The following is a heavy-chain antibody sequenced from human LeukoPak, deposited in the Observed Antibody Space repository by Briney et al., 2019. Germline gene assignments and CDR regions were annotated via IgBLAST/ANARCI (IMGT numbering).Heavy chain of an antibody. J-gene: IGHJ4*02. D-gene: IGHD2-15*01. V-gene: IGHV3-30*03. CDR1: GFTFSSYG. Sequence: GALRLPCAASGFTFSSYGMHWVRQASGKGLEWVAVISYDGSNKYYADSVKGRFTISRDNSKNTLYLQMNSLRAEDTAVYYCACGGSCSDYWGQGTLVTVSS. CDR2: ISYDGSNK. CDR3: ACGGSCSDY.